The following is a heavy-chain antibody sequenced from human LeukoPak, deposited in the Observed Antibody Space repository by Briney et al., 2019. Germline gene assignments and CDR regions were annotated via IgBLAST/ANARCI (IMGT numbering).Heavy chain of an antibody. CDR2: IYYSGST. Sequence: PSETLSLTXTVSGGSISSYYWSWIRQPPGKGLEWIGYIYYSGSTNYNPSLKSRVTISVDTSKNQFSLKLSSVTAADTAVYYCARQMGSGWYYFDYWGQGTLVTVSS. D-gene: IGHD6-19*01. J-gene: IGHJ4*02. CDR1: GGSISSYY. CDR3: ARQMGSGWYYFDY. V-gene: IGHV4-59*01.